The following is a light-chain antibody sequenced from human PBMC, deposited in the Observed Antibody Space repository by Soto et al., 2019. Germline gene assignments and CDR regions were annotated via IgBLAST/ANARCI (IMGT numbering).Light chain of an antibody. J-gene: IGLJ2*01. CDR1: NSNIGKNY. CDR2: DND. V-gene: IGLV1-51*01. Sequence: QSVLTQPPSVSAAPGQKVTISCSGSNSNIGKNYVSWYQQLPGTAPKLLIYDNDKRPSGIPDRFSGFKSGASATLDITGLQTGDEADYYCGTWDSSLSAGVFGGGTKLTVL. CDR3: GTWDSSLSAGV.